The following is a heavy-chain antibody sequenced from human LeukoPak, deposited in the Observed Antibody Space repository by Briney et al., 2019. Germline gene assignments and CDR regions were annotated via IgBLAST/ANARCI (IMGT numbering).Heavy chain of an antibody. CDR2: SNPTGGST. CDR1: GYTFTSYY. D-gene: IGHD1-26*01. V-gene: IGHV1-46*01. Sequence: ASVKVSCKASGYTFTSYYMHWVRQAPGQGLEWMGLSNPTGGSTGYAQKFQGRVTMTRDMSTSTDYMELSSLRSEDTAIYYCARDNSVGDNAWWFDPWGQGTLVTVSS. CDR3: ARDNSVGDNAWWFDP. J-gene: IGHJ5*02.